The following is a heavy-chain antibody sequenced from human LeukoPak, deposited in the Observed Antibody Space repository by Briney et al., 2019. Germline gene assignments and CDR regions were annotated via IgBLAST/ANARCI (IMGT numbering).Heavy chain of an antibody. D-gene: IGHD3-22*01. CDR3: ARAGYYYDSSGYYIYYYYMDV. CDR1: GGSISSYY. CDR2: IYYSGST. J-gene: IGHJ6*03. V-gene: IGHV4-59*01. Sequence: SETLSLTCTVSGGSISSYYWSWIRKPPGKGLEWIGYIYYSGSTNYNPSLKSRVTISVDTSKNQFSLKLSSVTAADTAVHYCARAGYYYDSSGYYIYYYYMDVWGKGTTVTVSS.